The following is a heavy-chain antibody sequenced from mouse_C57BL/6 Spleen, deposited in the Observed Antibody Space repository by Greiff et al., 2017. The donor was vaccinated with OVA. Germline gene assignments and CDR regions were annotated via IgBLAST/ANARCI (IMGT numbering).Heavy chain of an antibody. CDR1: GYTFTDYY. J-gene: IGHJ4*01. CDR2: IYPGSGNT. D-gene: IGHD2-12*01. CDR3: ARGDYKDAMDY. V-gene: IGHV1-76*01. Sequence: LVESGAELVRPGASVKLSCKASGYTFTDYYINWVKQRPGQGLEWIARIYPGSGNTYYNEKFKGKATLTAEKSSSTAYMQLSSLTSEDSAVYFCARGDYKDAMDYWGQGTSVTVSS.